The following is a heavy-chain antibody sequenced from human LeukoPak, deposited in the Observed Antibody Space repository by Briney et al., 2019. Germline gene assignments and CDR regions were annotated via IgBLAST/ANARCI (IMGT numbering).Heavy chain of an antibody. CDR2: IDTRNGNP. Sequence: GASVKVSCKTSGYTFTRYFMNRVRQAPGQGLEWMGNIDTRNGNPKYAQGFTGHFVFSLDISISTAYLQINSLKAEDTAVYYCARGTPNPGVDNWGQGTLVNVSS. CDR1: GYTFTRYF. J-gene: IGHJ4*02. V-gene: IGHV7-4-1*02. D-gene: IGHD1-1*01. CDR3: ARGTPNPGVDN.